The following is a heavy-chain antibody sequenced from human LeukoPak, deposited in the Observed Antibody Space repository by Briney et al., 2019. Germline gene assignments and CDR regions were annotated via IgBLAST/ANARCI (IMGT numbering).Heavy chain of an antibody. CDR2: INHSGST. Sequence: KPSETLSLTCAVYGGSLSGYYWSWIRQPPGKGLEWIGEINHSGSTNYNPSLKSRVTISVDTSKNQFSLKLSSVTAADTAVYYCARGNLPIVVVVAATRWFDYWGQGTLVTVSS. CDR1: GGSLSGYY. J-gene: IGHJ4*02. V-gene: IGHV4-34*01. D-gene: IGHD2-15*01. CDR3: ARGNLPIVVVVAATRWFDY.